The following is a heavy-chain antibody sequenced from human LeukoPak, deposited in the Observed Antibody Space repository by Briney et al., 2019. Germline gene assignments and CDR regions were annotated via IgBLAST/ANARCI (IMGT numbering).Heavy chain of an antibody. V-gene: IGHV4-59*01. Sequence: NPSETLSLTCSVSGGSIGSNYWSWIRQPPGKGLEWIAYIYYSGSTNYNPSLKSRVTISLDTSKNNFSLKLSSVTAADTAVYYCASRIVAVGTPWYFDLWGRGTLVTVSS. CDR1: GGSIGSNY. CDR2: IYYSGST. J-gene: IGHJ2*01. D-gene: IGHD6-13*01. CDR3: ASRIVAVGTPWYFDL.